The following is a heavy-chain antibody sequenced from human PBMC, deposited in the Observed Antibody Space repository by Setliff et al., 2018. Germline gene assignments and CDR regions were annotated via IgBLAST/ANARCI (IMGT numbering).Heavy chain of an antibody. CDR2: VYYSGTT. CDR1: DFSVPTVYY. D-gene: IGHD2-2*01. Sequence: SETLSLTCAVSDFSVPTVYYWGWIRQPPGKGLEWIASVYYSGTTYYNPSLESRVTMSVDTSKSHFSLNLYSVTAADTAVYFCARTSTGRYFDLWGRGTLVTVYS. CDR3: ARTSTGRYFDL. V-gene: IGHV4-38-2*01. J-gene: IGHJ2*01.